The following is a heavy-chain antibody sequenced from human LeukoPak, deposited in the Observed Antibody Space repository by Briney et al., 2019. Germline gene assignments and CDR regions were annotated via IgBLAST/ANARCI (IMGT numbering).Heavy chain of an antibody. J-gene: IGHJ4*02. V-gene: IGHV3-23*01. CDR3: AKELRPNDY. CDR2: ISRSGDRT. CDR1: GITLSNSA. D-gene: IGHD2-15*01. Sequence: GGSLRLSCAASGITLSNSAMSWVRQAPGKGQEWVSAISRSGDRTFYADSVKGRFTISRDSSIDTLFLQMNSLRAEDTAVYFCAKELRPNDYWGQGTLVTVSS.